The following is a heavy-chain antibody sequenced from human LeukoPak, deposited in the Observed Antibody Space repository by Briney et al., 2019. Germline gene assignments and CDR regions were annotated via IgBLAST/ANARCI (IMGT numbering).Heavy chain of an antibody. CDR1: GGPFSSFH. J-gene: IGHJ4*02. CDR3: ARDFDS. V-gene: IGHV4-4*07. CDR2: IYTSGST. Sequence: SETLSLTCTVSGGPFSSFHWSWIRQPAGKGLEWLGLIYTSGSTNYSPSLKSLLTMSVDASKHQFSLKLSSVTAADTAVYYCARDFDSWGQGTLVTVSS.